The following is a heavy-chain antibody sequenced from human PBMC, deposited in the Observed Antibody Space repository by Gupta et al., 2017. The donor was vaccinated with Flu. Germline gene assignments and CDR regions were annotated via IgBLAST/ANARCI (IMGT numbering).Heavy chain of an antibody. CDR2: IYYSGST. V-gene: IGHV4-39*01. J-gene: IGHJ4*02. D-gene: IGHD6-13*01. CDR1: GGSISSGSYY. CDR3: ARLGYSSSWVDS. Sequence: QLQLQESGPGLEKPSETLSLTCTVSGGSISSGSYYWGWIRQPPEKGLDWIGSIYYSGSTYYNPSLKSRVTISVDISKNQFSLKLNSVAATDTAVYYCARLGYSSSWVDSWGQGTLVTVSS.